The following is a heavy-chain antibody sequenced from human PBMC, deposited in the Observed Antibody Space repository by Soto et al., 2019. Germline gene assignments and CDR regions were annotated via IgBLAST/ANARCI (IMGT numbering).Heavy chain of an antibody. Sequence: LRLSCAASGFTFSSYGMHWVRQAPGKGLEWVAVISYDGSNKYYADSVKGRFTISRDNSKNTLYLQMNSLRAEDTAVHYCLEGLLFSWGQGTLVTVSS. CDR3: LEGLLFS. CDR1: GFTFSSYG. J-gene: IGHJ5*02. D-gene: IGHD3-3*01. CDR2: ISYDGSNK. V-gene: IGHV3-30*03.